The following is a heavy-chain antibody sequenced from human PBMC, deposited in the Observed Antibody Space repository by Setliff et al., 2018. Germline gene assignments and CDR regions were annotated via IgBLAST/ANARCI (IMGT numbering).Heavy chain of an antibody. J-gene: IGHJ4*02. CDR2: IYHSGSA. V-gene: IGHV4-34*10. CDR3: ARSFSRREKFLLDY. CDR1: GGSFSGYY. Sequence: PSETLSLTCAVYGGSFSGYYWNWIRQPPGKGLEWIAYIYHSGSAYYNPSLKSRVTMSVDTSKNQFSLKLNSVTAADMAVYYCARSFSRREKFLLDYWGQGALVTVSS.